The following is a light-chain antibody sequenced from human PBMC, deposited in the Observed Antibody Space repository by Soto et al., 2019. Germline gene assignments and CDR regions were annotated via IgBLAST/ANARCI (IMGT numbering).Light chain of an antibody. V-gene: IGLV2-23*01. CDR2: EGT. Sequence: QSVLTQPASVSGSPRQSITISCTGTSSDIGGYNLVSWYQHRPGKPPKLMIYEGTKRPSGVSSRFSGSKSGNAASLTISGLQPEDEADYFCCSYAGGGTYVFGTGTKVTVL. CDR3: CSYAGGGTYV. J-gene: IGLJ1*01. CDR1: SSDIGGYNL.